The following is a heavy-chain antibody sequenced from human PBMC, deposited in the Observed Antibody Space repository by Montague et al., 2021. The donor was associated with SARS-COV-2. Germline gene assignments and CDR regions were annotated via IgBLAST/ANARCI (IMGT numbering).Heavy chain of an antibody. J-gene: IGHJ4*02. V-gene: IGHV4-39*07. Sequence: SETLSLTCTVSGGSISSSSYYWGWIRQPPGKGLEWIGYIYYSGSTYYNPSLKSRVTMSMDTSKNQFSLKLTSVTAVDTAVYYCVRKTSGYHSFDDWGQGTLVTVSS. CDR3: VRKTSGYHSFDD. CDR2: IYYSGST. CDR1: GGSISSSSYY. D-gene: IGHD3-22*01.